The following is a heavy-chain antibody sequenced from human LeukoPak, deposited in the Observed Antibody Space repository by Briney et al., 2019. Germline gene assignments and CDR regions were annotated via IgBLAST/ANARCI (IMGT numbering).Heavy chain of an antibody. CDR2: IIPIFGTA. V-gene: IGHV1-69*05. CDR3: ASGYYYDSSGYY. J-gene: IGHJ4*02. CDR1: GGTFSSYA. D-gene: IGHD3-22*01. Sequence: SVKVSCKASGGTFSSYAISWVRQAPGQGLEWMGRIIPIFGTANYAQKFQGRVTITTDESTSTAYMELSSLRSEDTAVYHCASGYYYDSSGYYWGQGTLVTVSS.